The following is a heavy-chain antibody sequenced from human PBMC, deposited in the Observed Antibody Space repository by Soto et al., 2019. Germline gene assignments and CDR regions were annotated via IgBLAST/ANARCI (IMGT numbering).Heavy chain of an antibody. CDR1: GFTFSSYG. D-gene: IGHD2-15*01. CDR3: ARDSGLLYYYYYGMDV. J-gene: IGHJ6*02. CDR2: IWYDGSNK. V-gene: IGHV3-33*01. Sequence: VGSLRLSCAASGFTFSSYGMHWVRQAPGKGLEWVAVIWYDGSNKYYADSVKGRFTISRDNSKNTLYLQMNSLRAEDTAVYYCARDSGLLYYYYYGMDVWGQGTTVTVSS.